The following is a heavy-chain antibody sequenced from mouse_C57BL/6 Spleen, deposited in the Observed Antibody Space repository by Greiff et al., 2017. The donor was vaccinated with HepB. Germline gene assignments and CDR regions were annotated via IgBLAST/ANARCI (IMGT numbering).Heavy chain of an antibody. D-gene: IGHD2-3*01. CDR1: GYTFTDYE. CDR3: TRDGYYGYFDV. V-gene: IGHV1-15*01. CDR2: IDPETGGT. J-gene: IGHJ1*03. Sequence: VKLMESGAELVRPGASVTLSCKASGYTFTDYEMHWVKQTPVHGLEWIGAIDPETGGTAYNQKFKGKAILTADKSSSTAYMELRSLTSEDSAVYYCTRDGYYGYFDVWGTGTTVTVSS.